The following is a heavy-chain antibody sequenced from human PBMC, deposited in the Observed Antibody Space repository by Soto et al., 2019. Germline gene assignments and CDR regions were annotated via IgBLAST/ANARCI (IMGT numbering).Heavy chain of an antibody. J-gene: IGHJ6*02. CDR3: AKDRRRGDYYCCGMDV. D-gene: IGHD3-10*01. Sequence: EVQLLESGGGLVQPGGSLRLSCAASGFTFSSYAMSWVRQAPGKGLEWVSAISGSGGSTYYADSVKGRFTISRDNSKNTLYLQLNSMRAEDTAVYYFAKDRRRGDYYCCGMDVWGQGTTVTVSS. CDR2: ISGSGGST. V-gene: IGHV3-23*01. CDR1: GFTFSSYA.